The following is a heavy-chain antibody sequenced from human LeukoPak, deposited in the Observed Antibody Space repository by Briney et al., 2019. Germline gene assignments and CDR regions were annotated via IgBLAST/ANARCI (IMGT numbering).Heavy chain of an antibody. D-gene: IGHD4-17*01. J-gene: IGHJ6*03. CDR1: GFTFSSYA. V-gene: IGHV3-30*04. CDR2: ISYDGSNK. CDR3: ARGTVTTRGGFYYYMDV. Sequence: GGSLRLSCAASGFTFSSYAMHWVRQAPGKGLEWVAVISYDGSNKYYADSVKGRFTISRDNSKNTLYLQMNSLRAEDTAVYYCARGTVTTRGGFYYYMDVWGKGTTVTVSS.